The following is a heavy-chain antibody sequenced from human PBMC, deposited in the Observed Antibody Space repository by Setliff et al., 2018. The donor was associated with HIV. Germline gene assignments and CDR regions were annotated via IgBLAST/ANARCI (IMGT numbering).Heavy chain of an antibody. CDR3: AKNLFSSRWSPLDS. CDR2: ISTSGDTI. V-gene: IGHV3-48*01. Sequence: LRLSCAASGFIFSTYSMNWVRQSPGKGLEWLSYISTSGDTIYYADSVKGRFTISRDNAKNTLYLQMNRLRSEDTAVYYCAKNLFSSRWSPLDSWGQGTLVTVSS. CDR1: GFIFSTYS. D-gene: IGHD6-13*01. J-gene: IGHJ4*02.